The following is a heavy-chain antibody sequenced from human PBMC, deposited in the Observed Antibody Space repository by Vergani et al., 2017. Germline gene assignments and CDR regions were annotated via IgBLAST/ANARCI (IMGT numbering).Heavy chain of an antibody. CDR1: GGTFSSYA. CDR3: AGGMVRGVIMMMDYGMDV. D-gene: IGHD3-10*01. CDR2: IIPIFCTA. Sequence: QVQLVQSGAEVKKPGSSVKVSCKASGGTFSSYAISWVRQAPGQGLEWMGGIIPIFCTANYAQKFQGRVTITADESTSTAYMELSSLRSEDTAVYYCAGGMVRGVIMMMDYGMDVWGQGTTVTVSS. J-gene: IGHJ6*02. V-gene: IGHV1-69*01.